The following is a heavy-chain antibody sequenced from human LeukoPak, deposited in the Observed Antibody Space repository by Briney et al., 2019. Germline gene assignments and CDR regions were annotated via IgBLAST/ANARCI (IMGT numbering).Heavy chain of an antibody. V-gene: IGHV4-34*01. CDR2: INHSGST. CDR3: ARGRIAVAGASTSLFDIDY. Sequence: PSETLSLTCAVYGGSFSGYYWSWIRQPPGKGLEWIGEINHSGSTNYNPSLKSRVTISVDTSKNQSSLKLSSVTAADTAVYYCARGRIAVAGASTSLFDIDYWGQGTLVSVSS. CDR1: GGSFSGYY. J-gene: IGHJ4*02. D-gene: IGHD6-19*01.